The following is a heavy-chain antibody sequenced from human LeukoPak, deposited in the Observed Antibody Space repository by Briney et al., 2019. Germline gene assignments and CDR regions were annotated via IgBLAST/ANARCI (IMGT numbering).Heavy chain of an antibody. J-gene: IGHJ4*02. Sequence: PSETLSLTCAVSGGSLSISTYYWGWIRQPPGKGLEWIGSIYFDGSTYYNPSLKSRVTISLDTSKNQFSLKLTSVTAADTAVYYCARNYDFWSGYLDYWGQGTLVTVSS. CDR1: GGSLSISTYY. D-gene: IGHD3-3*01. CDR3: ARNYDFWSGYLDY. V-gene: IGHV4-39*07. CDR2: IYFDGST.